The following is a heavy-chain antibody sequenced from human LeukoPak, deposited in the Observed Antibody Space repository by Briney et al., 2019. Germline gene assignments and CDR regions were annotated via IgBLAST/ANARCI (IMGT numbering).Heavy chain of an antibody. D-gene: IGHD5-18*01. J-gene: IGHJ4*02. CDR1: GFTFSSYG. V-gene: IGHV3-30*18. CDR3: AKDRYSYAFEYSDS. CDR2: ISSDGSKK. Sequence: GGSLRLSCAASGFTFSSYGMHWVRQAPGKGLDWVAVISSDGSKKYYADSVKGRFTISRDNSKNTLSLQVSSLRTEDTAVYYCAKDRYSYAFEYSDSWGQGTLVTVSS.